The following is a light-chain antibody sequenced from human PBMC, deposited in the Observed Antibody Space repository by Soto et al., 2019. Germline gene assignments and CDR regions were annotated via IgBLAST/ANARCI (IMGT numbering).Light chain of an antibody. CDR1: QSLLHSNGYNY. CDR2: LGS. J-gene: IGKJ1*01. Sequence: DIVMTQSPLSLPVTPGEPASISCRSSQSLLHSNGYNYLDLYLQKPGPSPQLLIYLGSNRASGVPDRFSGSGSGTDFTLKISRVEAEDVGVYYCMQPLQSWTFGQGTKVDIK. V-gene: IGKV2-28*01. CDR3: MQPLQSWT.